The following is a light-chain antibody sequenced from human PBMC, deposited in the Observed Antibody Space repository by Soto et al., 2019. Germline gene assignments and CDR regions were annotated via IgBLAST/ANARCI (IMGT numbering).Light chain of an antibody. CDR2: GAS. V-gene: IGKV3-11*01. J-gene: IGKJ1*01. Sequence: EIVLTQSPATLSLSPGDRATLSCRASRSVGSSIAWYQQKPGQAPRLLIYGASNRATGIPDRFSGSESGTDFTLTISSLEPEDSALFYCQQRSYWPWTFGQGTKVEIK. CDR3: QQRSYWPWT. CDR1: RSVGSS.